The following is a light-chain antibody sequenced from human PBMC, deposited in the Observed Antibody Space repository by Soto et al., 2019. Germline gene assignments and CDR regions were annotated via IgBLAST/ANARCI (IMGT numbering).Light chain of an antibody. Sequence: EIVVTQSPATLSVSPGERVTLSCRASQSVSSSLAWYQQRPGQAPRLLIYDTSTRAAGIAARFSGSGSGTEFTLTISSLQSEDSAVYYCQQYGSSPPTFGSGTQVLIK. J-gene: IGKJ4*01. CDR2: DTS. CDR1: QSVSSS. V-gene: IGKV3-15*01. CDR3: QQYGSSPPT.